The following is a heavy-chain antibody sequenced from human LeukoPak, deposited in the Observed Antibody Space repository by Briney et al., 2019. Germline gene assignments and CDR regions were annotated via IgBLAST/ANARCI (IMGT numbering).Heavy chain of an antibody. CDR1: DVPIGSNTYC. V-gene: IGHV4-61*02. CDR3: ARHGRGSSGRFDY. Sequence: SQTLSLTCSVADVPIGSNTYCWSWIRQAAGKGLEWIGRIDTSGRTDYNPSLKSRVTISVDTSKDQFSLTLSSVTAADTAVYYCARHGRGSSGRFDYWGQGTLVTVSS. D-gene: IGHD6-19*01. J-gene: IGHJ4*02. CDR2: IDTSGRT.